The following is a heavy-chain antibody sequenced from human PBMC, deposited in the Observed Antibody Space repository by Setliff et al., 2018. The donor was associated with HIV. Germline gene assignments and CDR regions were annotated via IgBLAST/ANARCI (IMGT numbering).Heavy chain of an antibody. V-gene: IGHV4-38-2*02. CDR3: ARGEACGGGCHYAFEL. CDR1: GDSISRDFY. Sequence: PSETLSLTCTVSGDSISRDFYWGWIRQPPGKGLEWIASIYHSGNTYYMPSLQSRVTISVDMSKNQISLKLNSVTAVDTAVYYCARGEACGGGCHYAFELWGRGPMVTVSS. D-gene: IGHD2-21*02. J-gene: IGHJ3*01. CDR2: IYHSGNT.